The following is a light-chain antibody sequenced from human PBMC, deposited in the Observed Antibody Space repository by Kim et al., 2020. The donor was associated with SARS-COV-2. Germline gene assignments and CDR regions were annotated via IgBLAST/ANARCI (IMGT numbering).Light chain of an antibody. J-gene: IGKJ1*01. Sequence: ASVGDRVTITCRASQDIRNDLGWYQQKPGKAPKLLIYGTSSLQSGVPSRFSGSESGTDFTLTISSLQPEDFATYYCLQDYNYPRTFGQGTKVDIK. CDR3: LQDYNYPRT. CDR1: QDIRND. V-gene: IGKV1-6*01. CDR2: GTS.